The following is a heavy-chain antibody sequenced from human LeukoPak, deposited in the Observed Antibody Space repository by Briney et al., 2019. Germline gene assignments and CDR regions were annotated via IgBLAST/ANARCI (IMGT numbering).Heavy chain of an antibody. CDR3: ARIEDVTRGYNHAYYFDY. CDR1: GGSISSSSYY. D-gene: IGHD5-18*01. V-gene: IGHV4-39*07. CDR2: IYYSGST. Sequence: SETLSLTCTVSGGSISSSSYYWGWIRQPPGKGLEWIGSIYYSGSTYYNPSLKSRVTMSIDTSKKQFSLKLRTATAADTAVYYCARIEDVTRGYNHAYYFDYWGQGTLVTVSS. J-gene: IGHJ4*02.